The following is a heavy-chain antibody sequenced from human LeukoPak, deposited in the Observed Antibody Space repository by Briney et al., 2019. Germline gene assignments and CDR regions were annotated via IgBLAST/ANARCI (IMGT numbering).Heavy chain of an antibody. D-gene: IGHD6-19*01. CDR2: INPNSGGT. CDR3: AREASSGWSIDY. CDR1: GYTFTGYY. J-gene: IGHJ4*02. V-gene: IGHV1-2*02. Sequence: EASVKVSCKASGYTFTGYYMHWVRQAPGQGLEWMGWINPNSGGTNYAQKFQGRVTMTRDTSISTAYMELSRLRSDDTAVYYCAREASSGWSIDYWGQGTLVTVSS.